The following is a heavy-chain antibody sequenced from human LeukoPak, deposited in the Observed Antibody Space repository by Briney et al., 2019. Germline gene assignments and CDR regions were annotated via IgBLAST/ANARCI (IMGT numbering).Heavy chain of an antibody. V-gene: IGHV4-39*07. CDR1: GASISSSSYY. D-gene: IGHD1-26*01. CDR2: IYYSGST. CDR3: ARDCRGRVGATSYYYYMDV. J-gene: IGHJ6*03. Sequence: SQTLSLTRPVAGASISSSSYYWGWIRQPPGKGLERIVGIYYSGSTYYHPTLKSPFTISVETPKYLFSLKLRSATAAVTAVYYCARDCRGRVGATSYYYYMDVWGKGTTVTVSS.